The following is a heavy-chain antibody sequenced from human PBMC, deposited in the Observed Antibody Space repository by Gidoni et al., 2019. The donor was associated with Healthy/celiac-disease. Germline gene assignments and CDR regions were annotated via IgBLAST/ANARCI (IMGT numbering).Heavy chain of an antibody. CDR2: IYYSGST. Sequence: QLQLQQSGPGLVKPSEPLSLIRPVSGGSISRSSSYWGWLRQPPGKGLEWIGSIYYSGSTYYNPSLKSRVTISVDTSKNQFSLKLSSVTAADTAVYYCARDSDYGDYGGLFDYWGQGTLVTVSS. CDR3: ARDSDYGDYGGLFDY. V-gene: IGHV4-39*01. J-gene: IGHJ4*02. D-gene: IGHD4-17*01. CDR1: GGSISRSSSY.